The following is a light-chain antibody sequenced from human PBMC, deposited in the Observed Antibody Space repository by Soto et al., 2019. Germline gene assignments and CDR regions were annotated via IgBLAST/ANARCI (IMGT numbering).Light chain of an antibody. CDR3: HQRQSWPRT. V-gene: IGKV3-11*01. Sequence: EIVLTQSPATLSLSPGERATLSCRASQTVSSSLAWYQQKPGQAPRLLIYEASNRATGIPARFSGSGSGADFTLTISSLAPDDFAIYYCHQRQSWPRTFGQGTKVDIK. CDR1: QTVSSS. CDR2: EAS. J-gene: IGKJ1*01.